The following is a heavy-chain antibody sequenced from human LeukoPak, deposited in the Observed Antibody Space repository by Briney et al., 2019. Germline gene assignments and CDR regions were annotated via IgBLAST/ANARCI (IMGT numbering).Heavy chain of an antibody. D-gene: IGHD5-24*01. CDR2: ISYDGSNK. CDR3: ARDWEMATIGDAFDI. J-gene: IGHJ3*02. CDR1: GFTFSSYA. Sequence: PGRSLRLSCAASGFTFSSYAMNWVRQAPGKGLEWVAVISYDGSNKYYADSVKGRFTISRDNSKNTLYLQMNSLRAEDTAVYYCARDWEMATIGDAFDIWGQGTMVTVSS. V-gene: IGHV3-30*04.